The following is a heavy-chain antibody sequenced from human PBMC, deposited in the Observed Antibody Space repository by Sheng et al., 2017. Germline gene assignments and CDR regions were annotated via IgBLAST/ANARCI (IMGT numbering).Heavy chain of an antibody. CDR2: ISYDGSNK. V-gene: IGHV3-30-3*01. D-gene: IGHD3-10*01. CDR3: WGSGSYYSDWFDP. Sequence: QVQLVESGGGVVQPGRSLRLSCAASGFTFSSYAMHWVRQAPGKGLEWVAVISYDGSNKYYADSVKGRFTISRDNSKNTLYLQMNSLRAEDTAVYYCWGSGSYYSDWFDPVGP. J-gene: IGHJ5*02. CDR1: GFTFSSYA.